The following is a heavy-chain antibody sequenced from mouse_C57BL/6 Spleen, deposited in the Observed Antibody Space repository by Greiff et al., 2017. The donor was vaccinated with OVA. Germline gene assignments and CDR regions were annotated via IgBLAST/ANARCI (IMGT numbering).Heavy chain of an antibody. CDR1: GYTFTSYW. J-gene: IGHJ2*01. Sequence: QVQLQQSGAELVRPGSSVKLSCKASGYTFTSYWMDWVKQRPGQGLEWIGNIYPSDSETHYNQKFKDKATLTVDKSSSTAYMQLSSLTSEDSAVYYCAREGVSYYFDYWGQGTTLTVSS. CDR2: IYPSDSET. CDR3: AREGVSYYFDY. V-gene: IGHV1-61*01.